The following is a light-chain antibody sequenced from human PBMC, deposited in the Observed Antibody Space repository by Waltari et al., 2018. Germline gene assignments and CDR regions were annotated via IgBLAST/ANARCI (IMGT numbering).Light chain of an antibody. CDR1: SSDVGGYNF. V-gene: IGLV2-14*03. Sequence: QSALTQPASVSGSPGPSITLSCSGTSSDVGGYNFVSWYQKHPDKAPKIIIFDVSNRPPGVSDRFSGSKSGNTASLIISGLQTGDEAEYYCSSYASSGSLVFGSGTQVTVL. CDR2: DVS. CDR3: SSYASSGSLV. J-gene: IGLJ6*01.